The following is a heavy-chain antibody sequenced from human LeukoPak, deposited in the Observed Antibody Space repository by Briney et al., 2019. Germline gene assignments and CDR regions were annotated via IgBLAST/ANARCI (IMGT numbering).Heavy chain of an antibody. J-gene: IGHJ6*02. V-gene: IGHV3-48*03. CDR2: ISSSGSTI. CDR1: GFTFSSYE. Sequence: GGSLRLSCAASGFTFSSYEMNWVRQAPGKGLEWVSYISSSGSTIYYADSVKGRFTISRDNAKNSLYLQMNSLRAEDTAVYYCARDSPDYYGMDVWGQGTTVTVS. CDR3: ARDSPDYYGMDV.